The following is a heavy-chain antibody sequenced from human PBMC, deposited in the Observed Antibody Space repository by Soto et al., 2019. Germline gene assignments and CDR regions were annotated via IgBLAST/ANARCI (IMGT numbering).Heavy chain of an antibody. CDR1: GFSLSNPRMG. CDR2: IFSNDEK. J-gene: IGHJ4*02. D-gene: IGHD3-22*01. Sequence: SGPTLVNPTETLTLTCTVSGFSLSNPRMGVSWIRQPPGKALEWLAHIFSNDEKSYSTSLKSRLTISRHTSKSQVVLTMTNMDPVDTATYYCARIQRISMIVVSKPYFDYWGQGALVTVSS. CDR3: ARIQRISMIVVSKPYFDY. V-gene: IGHV2-26*01.